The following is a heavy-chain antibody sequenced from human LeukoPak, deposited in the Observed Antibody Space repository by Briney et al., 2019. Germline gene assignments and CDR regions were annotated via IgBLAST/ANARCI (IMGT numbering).Heavy chain of an antibody. J-gene: IGHJ4*02. CDR3: ARDAWNDFGYYFDY. D-gene: IGHD1-1*01. CDR1: GFTFSSYA. Sequence: GGSLRLSCAASGFTFSSYAMHWVRQAPGKGLEWVAVISYDGSNKYYADSVKGRFTISRDNSKNTLYLQMSSLRAEDTAVYYCARDAWNDFGYYFDYWGQGTLVTVSS. V-gene: IGHV3-30*04. CDR2: ISYDGSNK.